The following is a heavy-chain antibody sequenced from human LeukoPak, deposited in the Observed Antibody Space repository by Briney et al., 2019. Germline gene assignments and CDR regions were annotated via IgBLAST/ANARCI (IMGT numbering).Heavy chain of an antibody. CDR3: AKDGRIAAAGTFRAGY. D-gene: IGHD6-13*01. Sequence: TGGSLRLSCAASGFTFIKYSMTWVRQAPGKGLEWVSAITGSGTFTDYADSVKGRFTISRDNSKNTLYLQMNSLRAEDTAVYYCAKDGRIAAAGTFRAGYWGQGTLVTVSS. V-gene: IGHV3-23*01. CDR1: GFTFIKYS. CDR2: ITGSGTFT. J-gene: IGHJ4*02.